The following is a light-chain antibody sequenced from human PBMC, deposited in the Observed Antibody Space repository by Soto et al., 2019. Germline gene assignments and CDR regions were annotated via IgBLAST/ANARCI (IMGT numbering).Light chain of an antibody. V-gene: IGKV3-15*01. J-gene: IGKJ4*01. CDR3: QQYDNWPSVT. CDR2: GTS. CDR1: QSVTGTN. Sequence: IVLTQSPVTLSLSPGEGATLSCRASQSVTGTNLAWYQQRAGQAPRLLIYGTSARATGTPATFSGSGSGTEFTLTISSLQSEDFAIYYCQQYDNWPSVTFGGGTKVEIK.